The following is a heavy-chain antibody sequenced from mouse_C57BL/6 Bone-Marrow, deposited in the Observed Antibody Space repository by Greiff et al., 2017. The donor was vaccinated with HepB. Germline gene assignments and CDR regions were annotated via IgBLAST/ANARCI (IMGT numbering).Heavy chain of an antibody. CDR3: ARHPYYGSDY. CDR2: ISGGGGNT. V-gene: IGHV5-9*01. Sequence: EVQRVESGGGLVKPGGSLKLSCAASGFTFSSYTMSWVRQTPEKRLEWVATISGGGGNTYYPDSVKGRFTISRDNAKNTLYLQMSSLRSEDTALYYCARHPYYGSDYWGQGTTLTVSS. J-gene: IGHJ2*01. CDR1: GFTFSSYT. D-gene: IGHD1-1*01.